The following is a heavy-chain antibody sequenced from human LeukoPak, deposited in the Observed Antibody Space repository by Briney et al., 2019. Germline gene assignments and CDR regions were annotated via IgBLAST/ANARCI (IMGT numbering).Heavy chain of an antibody. CDR1: VGSFSGYY. CDR3: ARGYYGSGSHCCHMDV. V-gene: IGHV4-34*01. Sequence: SETLSLTCAVYVGSFSGYYWSWIRQPPGKGLEWIGEINHSGSANYNSSLKSRVTISVDTSKNQFSLKLSSVTAADTAVYYCARGYYGSGSHCCHMDVWGKGTTITVS. CDR2: INHSGSA. D-gene: IGHD3-10*01. J-gene: IGHJ6*03.